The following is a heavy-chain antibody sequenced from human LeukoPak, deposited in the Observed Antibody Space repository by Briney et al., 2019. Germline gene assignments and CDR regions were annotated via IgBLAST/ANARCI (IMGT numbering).Heavy chain of an antibody. CDR2: INQDGSKK. Sequence: PGGSLRLSCAASGFTFSTYWMTWVRQAPGEGLEWVANINQDGSKKYYVDSVRGRFTISRDNAKNSLYLQMNSPRAEDTAVYYCARDAPPCDFWGQGTLVTVSS. CDR1: GFTFSTYW. CDR3: ARDAPPCDF. V-gene: IGHV3-7*01. J-gene: IGHJ4*02.